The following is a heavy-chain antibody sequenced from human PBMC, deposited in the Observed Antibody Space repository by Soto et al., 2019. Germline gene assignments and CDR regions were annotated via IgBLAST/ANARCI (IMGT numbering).Heavy chain of an antibody. CDR1: GFSLSTSGVG. V-gene: IGHV2-5*01. CDR3: AHLPPAKTSVIAHFDY. Sequence: SGPTLVNPTQTLTLTCTFSGFSLSTSGVGVGWIRQPPGKALEWLALIYWNDDKRYSPSLKSRLTITKDTSKNQVVLTMTNMDPVDTATYYCAHLPPAKTSVIAHFDYWGQGTLVTVSS. CDR2: IYWNDDK. J-gene: IGHJ4*02. D-gene: IGHD4-4*01.